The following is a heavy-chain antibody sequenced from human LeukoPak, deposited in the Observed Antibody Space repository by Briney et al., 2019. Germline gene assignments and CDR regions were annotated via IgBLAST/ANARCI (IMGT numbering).Heavy chain of an antibody. CDR3: VGGSGWLGDS. V-gene: IGHV3-7*03. CDR2: IKQDGSDI. CDR1: GFTLCNLW. D-gene: IGHD6-19*01. Sequence: GGALRLSCTVSGFTLCNLWMTWVRPAPGEGVEWVANIKQDGSDIYYMDSVKGRFTISRDNAKNSLYLQMNSLRAEDTAMYYCVGGSGWLGDSWGRGTLVTVSS. J-gene: IGHJ4*02.